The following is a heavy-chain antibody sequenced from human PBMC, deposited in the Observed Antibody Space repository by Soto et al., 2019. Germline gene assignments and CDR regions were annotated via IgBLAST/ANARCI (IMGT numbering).Heavy chain of an antibody. V-gene: IGHV5-51*01. CDR1: GYSFTSYW. CDR2: IYPGDSDT. D-gene: IGHD3-22*01. J-gene: IGHJ3*02. CDR3: ARSIQSTYYYDSSGDNAFDI. Sequence: PGESLKISCKGSGYSFTSYWIGWVRQMPGKGLEWMGIIYPGDSDTRYSPSFQGQVTISADKSISTAYLQWSSLKASDTAMYYCARSIQSTYYYDSSGDNAFDIWGQGTMVTVSS.